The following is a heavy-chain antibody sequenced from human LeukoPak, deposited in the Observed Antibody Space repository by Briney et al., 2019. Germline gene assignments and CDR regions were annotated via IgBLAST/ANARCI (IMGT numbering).Heavy chain of an antibody. V-gene: IGHV3-23*01. CDR3: AKDGAHSELYCSSTSCDRPNWFDP. CDR1: GFTFSSYG. D-gene: IGHD2-2*01. J-gene: IGHJ5*02. CDR2: ISGSGGST. Sequence: PGRSLRLSCAASGFTFSSYGMHWVRQAPGKGLEWVSAISGSGGSTYYADSVKGRFTISRDNSKNTLYLQMNSLRAEDTAVYYCAKDGAHSELYCSSTSCDRPNWFDPWGQGTLVTVSS.